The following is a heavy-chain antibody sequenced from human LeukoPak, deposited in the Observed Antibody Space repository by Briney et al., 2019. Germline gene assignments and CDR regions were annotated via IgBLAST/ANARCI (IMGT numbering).Heavy chain of an antibody. D-gene: IGHD6-19*01. V-gene: IGHV4-59*08. CDR2: IYYSGST. CDR1: GGSISSYY. Sequence: PSETLSLTCTVSGGSISSYYWSWIRQPPGKGLEWIGYIYYSGSTNYNPSLKSRVTISVDTSKNQFSLKLSSVTAADTAVYYCATPMYSSGWLPFDYWGQGTLVTVSS. J-gene: IGHJ4*02. CDR3: ATPMYSSGWLPFDY.